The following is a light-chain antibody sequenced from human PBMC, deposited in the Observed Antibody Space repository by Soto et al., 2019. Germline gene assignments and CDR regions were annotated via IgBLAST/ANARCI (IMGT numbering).Light chain of an antibody. V-gene: IGKV3-15*01. Sequence: EIVLTQSPGTLSLSPGETATLSCRASQTVNSDYLAWYQQKPGQAPRLLIYGASTRATGIPARFSGSGSGTEFTLTISSLQSEDFAVYYCQQYNNWPPLTFGGGTKVDIK. CDR3: QQYNNWPPLT. CDR1: QTVNSD. J-gene: IGKJ4*01. CDR2: GAS.